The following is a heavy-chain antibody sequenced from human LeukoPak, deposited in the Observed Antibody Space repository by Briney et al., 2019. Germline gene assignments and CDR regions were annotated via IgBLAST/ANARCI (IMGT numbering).Heavy chain of an antibody. CDR3: AKDLLNWGSENYYNGYFDY. D-gene: IGHD3-10*01. Sequence: GRSLGLSCAASGFTFSDYGMHWVRQAPGKGLEWVAVTSYDGSNKYYADSVKGRFTISRDNSKNTLYLQMNSLRAEDTAVYYCAKDLLNWGSENYYNGYFDYWGQGALVTVSS. CDR2: TSYDGSNK. CDR1: GFTFSDYG. V-gene: IGHV3-30*18. J-gene: IGHJ4*02.